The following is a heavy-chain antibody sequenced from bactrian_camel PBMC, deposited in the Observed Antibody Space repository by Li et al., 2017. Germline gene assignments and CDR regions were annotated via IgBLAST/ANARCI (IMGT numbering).Heavy chain of an antibody. CDR1: GLSVSDFS. CDR3: AASSSEKGLLFRLLAPIPDSY. Sequence: VQLVESGGGSVQTGGSLRLSCAPSGLSVSDFSMAWFRQFPGKEPEAVAAIRRDDLTAYTDSVKGRFTISRDGARNWFYLQMNDLTPDDTARYYCAASSSEKGLLFRLLAPIPDSYWGQGTQVTVS. J-gene: IGHJ4*01. CDR2: IRRDDLT. V-gene: IGHV3S67*01. D-gene: IGHD3*01.